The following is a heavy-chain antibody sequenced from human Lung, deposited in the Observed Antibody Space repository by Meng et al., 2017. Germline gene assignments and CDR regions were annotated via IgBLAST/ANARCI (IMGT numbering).Heavy chain of an antibody. CDR1: GYTFTSYA. V-gene: IGHV1-3*01. CDR3: ARGEGYCTNGVCSPGY. Sequence: QVQLVRSGAEVKKPGAAVKDSCKASGYTFTSYAMHWVRQAPGQRLEGMGWINAGNGHTKYSQTFQGRVTITRDTSASTAYMELSSLRSEDTAVYYCARGEGYCTNGVCSPGYWGQGTLVTVSS. CDR2: INAGNGHT. J-gene: IGHJ4*02. D-gene: IGHD2-8*01.